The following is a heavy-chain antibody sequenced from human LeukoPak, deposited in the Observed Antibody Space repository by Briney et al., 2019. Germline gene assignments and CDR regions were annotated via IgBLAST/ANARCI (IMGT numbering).Heavy chain of an antibody. J-gene: IGHJ6*02. CDR3: ARDNSYDSSGYPGTYYYYGMDV. D-gene: IGHD3-22*01. V-gene: IGHV3-30*02. Sequence: GGSLRLSCAASGFTFSSYGMHWVRQAPGKGLEWVAFIRYDGSNKYYADSVKGRLTISRDNSKNTLYLQMNSLRAEDTAVYYCARDNSYDSSGYPGTYYYYGMDVWGQGTTVTVSS. CDR2: IRYDGSNK. CDR1: GFTFSSYG.